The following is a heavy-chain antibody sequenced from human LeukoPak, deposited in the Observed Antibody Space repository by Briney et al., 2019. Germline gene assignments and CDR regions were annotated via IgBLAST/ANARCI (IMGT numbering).Heavy chain of an antibody. J-gene: IGHJ4*02. V-gene: IGHV3-30*18. CDR3: AKRQLASFDY. Sequence: LVAVLSYDGNTNYYADSVKGRFTISRDNSKTTLYLQINSLRAEDTAVYYCAKRQLASFDYWGQGTLVTVSS. D-gene: IGHD2-2*01. CDR2: LSYDGNTN.